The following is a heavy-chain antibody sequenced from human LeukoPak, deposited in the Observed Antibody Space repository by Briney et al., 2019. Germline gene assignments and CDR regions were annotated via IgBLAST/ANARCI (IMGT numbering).Heavy chain of an antibody. D-gene: IGHD2-2*01. CDR1: GFTFSSYA. CDR2: ISSSSSTI. CDR3: ARESPGYCSITSCPYFDY. J-gene: IGHJ4*02. Sequence: GGSLRLSCAASGFTFSSYAMSWVRQAPGKGLEWVSYISSSSSTIYYADSVKGRFTISRDNAKNSLYLQMNSLRDEDTAVYYCARESPGYCSITSCPYFDYWGQGTLVTVSS. V-gene: IGHV3-48*02.